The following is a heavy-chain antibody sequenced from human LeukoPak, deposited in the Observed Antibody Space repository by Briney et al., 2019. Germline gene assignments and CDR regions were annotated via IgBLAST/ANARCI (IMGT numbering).Heavy chain of an antibody. D-gene: IGHD3-9*01. CDR1: GGSISSYY. V-gene: IGHV4-59*08. CDR3: ARGGEGTYYDILTGYYTHYDFDY. J-gene: IGHJ4*02. Sequence: SETLSLTCTVSGGSISSYYWSWIRQPPGKGLEWIGYIYYSGSTNYNPSLKSRVTTSVDTSKNQFSLKLSSVTAADTAVYYCARGGEGTYYDILTGYYTHYDFDYWGQGTLVTVSS. CDR2: IYYSGST.